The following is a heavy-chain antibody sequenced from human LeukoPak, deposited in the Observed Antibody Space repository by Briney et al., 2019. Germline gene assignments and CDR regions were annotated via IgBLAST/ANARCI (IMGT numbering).Heavy chain of an antibody. CDR3: ARKGSQWLVRGWFDP. J-gene: IGHJ5*02. CDR1: GYTFSSYG. V-gene: IGHV1-18*01. D-gene: IGHD6-19*01. CDR2: ISSSNGNT. Sequence: ASVKVSCKASGYTFSSYGITWVRQAPGQGLEWMGWISSSNGNTNYAQNLQGGVTLMTDTSTSTAYMDLRSLRSDDTAVYYCARKGSQWLVRGWFDPWGQGTLVTVSS.